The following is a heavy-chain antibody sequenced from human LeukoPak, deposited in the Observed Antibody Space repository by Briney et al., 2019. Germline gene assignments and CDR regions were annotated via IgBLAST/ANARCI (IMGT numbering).Heavy chain of an antibody. J-gene: IGHJ4*02. D-gene: IGHD3-22*01. CDR1: GGSISSSSYY. CDR2: ICHSGST. V-gene: IGHV4-39*07. CDR3: ASWWGVVITTPIDH. Sequence: SETLSLTCTVSGGSISSSSYYWGWIRQPPGKGLEWIGSICHSGSTYYKPSLKSRVTISVDTSKNQFSLKLTSVTAADTAVYYCASWWGVVITTPIDHWGQGTLVTVSS.